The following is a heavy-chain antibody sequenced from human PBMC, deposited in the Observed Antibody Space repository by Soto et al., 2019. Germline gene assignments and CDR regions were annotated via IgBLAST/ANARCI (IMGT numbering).Heavy chain of an antibody. V-gene: IGHV4-4*07. CDR2: IYASGNT. J-gene: IGHJ5*01. Sequence: SETLSLTCTVSGAFISGYYWSWIRQPAGKGLEWIGRIYASGNTKYSPSLRSRATMSVDTSNKQFSLKLNSVTAADTAVYYCARESTVAGTDNWFDSWGQGPLVTVSS. D-gene: IGHD6-13*01. CDR1: GAFISGYY. CDR3: ARESTVAGTDNWFDS.